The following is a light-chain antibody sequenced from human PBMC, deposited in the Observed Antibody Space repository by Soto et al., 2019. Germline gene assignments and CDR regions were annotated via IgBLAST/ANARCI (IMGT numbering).Light chain of an antibody. Sequence: DIHMTQSPSTLSASVGDRVTITCRASQNINSWLAWYQQKPGKAPNLLIYKASSLESGVPSRFSGSGSGTEFTLTISSLQPDDFATYYCQQYKSYWTFGQGTKVDIK. CDR1: QNINSW. CDR3: QQYKSYWT. J-gene: IGKJ1*01. V-gene: IGKV1-5*03. CDR2: KAS.